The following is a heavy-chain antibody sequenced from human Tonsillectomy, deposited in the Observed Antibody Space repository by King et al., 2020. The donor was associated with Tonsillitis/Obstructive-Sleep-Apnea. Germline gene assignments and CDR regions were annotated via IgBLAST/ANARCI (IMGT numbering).Heavy chain of an antibody. CDR2: IESKTDGGRK. J-gene: IGHJ4*02. D-gene: IGHD3-3*01. CDR3: TTIPGITIFGVVTDY. CDR1: GFSFSHAG. V-gene: IGHV3-15*04. Sequence: VQLVESGGGLVKPGGSLRLSCAASGFSFSHAGMSWVRQTPRKGLELVGRIESKTDGGRKDYAAPVKCRFTISRDDSKNTLYLQMNSLKTEDTAIYYCTTIPGITIFGVVTDYWGQGTLVTVSS.